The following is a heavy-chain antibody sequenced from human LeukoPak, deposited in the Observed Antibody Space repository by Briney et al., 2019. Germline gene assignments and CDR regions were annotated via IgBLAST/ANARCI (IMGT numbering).Heavy chain of an antibody. V-gene: IGHV1-2*02. Sequence: GASVKVSCKASGYTFTAYNIHWVRQAPGQGPEWMGWITPNSGTTNYAQQFQGRVTMTRDTSISTAYMELNNLISDDTAVYYCARDHPGGSYLDYWGQGTLVTVSS. CDR2: ITPNSGTT. J-gene: IGHJ4*02. CDR1: GYTFTAYN. D-gene: IGHD1-26*01. CDR3: ARDHPGGSYLDY.